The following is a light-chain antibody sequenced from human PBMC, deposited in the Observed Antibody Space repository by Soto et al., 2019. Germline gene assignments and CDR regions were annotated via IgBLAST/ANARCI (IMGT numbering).Light chain of an antibody. J-gene: IGLJ2*01. V-gene: IGLV2-11*01. CDR1: SSDVGGYNF. CDR2: DVR. CDR3: CSYAGYYTLV. Sequence: QSALTQPRSVSGSPGQSVTISCTGTSSDVGGYNFVSWYQQRPGKAPKVMIYDVRKRPSGVPDRFSGSKSGNTASLTISGLQADDEADYYCCSYAGYYTLVFGGGTKLTV.